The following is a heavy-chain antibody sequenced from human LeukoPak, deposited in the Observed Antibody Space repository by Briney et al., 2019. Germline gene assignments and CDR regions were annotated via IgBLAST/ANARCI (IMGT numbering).Heavy chain of an antibody. V-gene: IGHV3-33*08. CDR2: IWYDGSNK. J-gene: IGHJ6*04. CDR1: GFTFSSYG. CDR3: ARDLDGYSYGPPLGMDV. Sequence: PGGSLRLSCAASGFTFSSYGMHWVRQAPGKGLEWVAVIWYDGSNKYYADSVKGRFTISRDNSRNTLYLQMNSLRAEDTAVYYCARDLDGYSYGPPLGMDVWGKGTTVTVSS. D-gene: IGHD5-18*01.